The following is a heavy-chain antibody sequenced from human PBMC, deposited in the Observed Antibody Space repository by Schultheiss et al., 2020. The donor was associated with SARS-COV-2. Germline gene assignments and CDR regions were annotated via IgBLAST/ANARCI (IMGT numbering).Heavy chain of an antibody. CDR3: AREGGCSSTSCYNRPNYYYYYGMDV. CDR2: IYYSGST. J-gene: IGHJ6*02. V-gene: IGHV4-61*08. D-gene: IGHD2-2*01. CDR1: GGSISSGGYY. Sequence: SQTLSLTCTVSGGSISSGGYYWSWIRQHPGKGLEWIGYIYYSGSTNYNPSLKSRVTISVDTSKNQFSLKLSSVTAADTAVYYCAREGGCSSTSCYNRPNYYYYYGMDVWGQGTTVTVSS.